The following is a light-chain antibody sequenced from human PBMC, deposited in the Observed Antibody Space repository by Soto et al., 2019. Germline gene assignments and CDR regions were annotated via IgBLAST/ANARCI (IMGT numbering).Light chain of an antibody. CDR2: DAS. V-gene: IGKV3-11*01. CDR3: QQRGNWPLT. J-gene: IGKJ4*01. Sequence: EIVLTQSPATLSLSPGERATLSFRASQSVSNYLGWYQQKPGQAPSLLIYDASNRATGIPARFSGSGSGTDFTLTISSLEPEDFAVYYCQQRGNWPLTFGGGTKVDI. CDR1: QSVSNY.